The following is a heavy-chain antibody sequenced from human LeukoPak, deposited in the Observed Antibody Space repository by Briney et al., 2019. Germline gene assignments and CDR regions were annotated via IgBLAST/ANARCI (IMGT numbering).Heavy chain of an antibody. CDR1: GGSISSGGYY. J-gene: IGHJ4*02. D-gene: IGHD6-6*01. Sequence: TSQTLSLTCTASGGSISSGGYYWSWIRQHPGKGLEWIGYIYYSGSTYYNPSLKSRVTISVDTSKNQFSLKLSSVTAADTAVYYCARAPRLRSSSGAYYFDYWGQGTLVTVSS. V-gene: IGHV4-31*03. CDR2: IYYSGST. CDR3: ARAPRLRSSSGAYYFDY.